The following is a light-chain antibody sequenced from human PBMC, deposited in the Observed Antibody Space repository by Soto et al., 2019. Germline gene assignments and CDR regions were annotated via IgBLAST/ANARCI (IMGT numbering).Light chain of an antibody. Sequence: EVVMTQSPDSLSVSPGERATLSCRASQSVSSNLAWYQQKLGQAPRLLIYGASTRATGISARFSGSGSGTEFTLTISSLQSEDVATYYCQNYNSDPKTFGPGTKVDIK. J-gene: IGKJ1*01. CDR3: QNYNSDPKT. V-gene: IGKV3-15*01. CDR1: QSVSSN. CDR2: GAS.